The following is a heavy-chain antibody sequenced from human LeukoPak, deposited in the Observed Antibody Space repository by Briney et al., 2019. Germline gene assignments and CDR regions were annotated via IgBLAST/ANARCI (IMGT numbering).Heavy chain of an antibody. D-gene: IGHD1-26*01. Sequence: GGSLRLSCVASGFTFSNYGMHWVRQAPGKELEWVAVIWYDGSNKYYADSVKGRFTISRDNSKNTLYLQMNSLRAEDTAVYYCAKDQRDIVGATLPDYWGQGTLVTVSS. V-gene: IGHV3-33*06. CDR3: AKDQRDIVGATLPDY. CDR1: GFTFSNYG. CDR2: IWYDGSNK. J-gene: IGHJ4*02.